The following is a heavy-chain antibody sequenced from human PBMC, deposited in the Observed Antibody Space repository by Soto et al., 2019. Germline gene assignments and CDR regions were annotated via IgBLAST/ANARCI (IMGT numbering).Heavy chain of an antibody. CDR1: GFTFSNYA. CDR2: ITSRGDNI. CDR3: ARDPGLCSGTTCYTKNYFDY. Sequence: TGGSLRLSCSVSGFTFSNYAMNWVRQAPGKGPEWVSSITSRGDNIHYADSVKGRFTVSRDNAKNSLFLHMNSLRAEDTAVYYCARDPGLCSGTTCYTKNYFDYWGQGTLVTVSS. V-gene: IGHV3-21*01. D-gene: IGHD2-2*02. J-gene: IGHJ4*02.